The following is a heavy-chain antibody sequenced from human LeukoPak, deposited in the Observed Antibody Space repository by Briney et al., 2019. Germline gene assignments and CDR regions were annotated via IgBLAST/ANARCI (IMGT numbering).Heavy chain of an antibody. D-gene: IGHD1-26*01. CDR3: AKGPTLVGATYFDH. Sequence: PGGSLRLSCAASGFIFDDYAMHWVRQAPGKGLEWVSGISWNSGSIMYADSMKGRFTISRDNAKNSLYLQMNSLRAEDTAFYYCAKGPTLVGATYFDHWGQGILVTVSS. CDR2: ISWNSGSI. CDR1: GFIFDDYA. J-gene: IGHJ4*02. V-gene: IGHV3-9*01.